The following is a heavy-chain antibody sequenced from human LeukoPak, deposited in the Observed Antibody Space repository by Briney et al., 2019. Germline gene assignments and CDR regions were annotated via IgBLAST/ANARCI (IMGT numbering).Heavy chain of an antibody. CDR1: GYTFTGYY. CDR2: MNPNSGNT. J-gene: IGHJ5*02. D-gene: IGHD1-1*01. Sequence: ASVKVSCKXSGYTFTGYYMHWVRQAPGQGLEWMGWMNPNSGNTGYAQKFQGRVTMTRNTSISTAYMELSSLRSEDTAVYYCAAAGYNWNDGWFDPWGQGTLVTVSS. CDR3: AAAGYNWNDGWFDP. V-gene: IGHV1-8*02.